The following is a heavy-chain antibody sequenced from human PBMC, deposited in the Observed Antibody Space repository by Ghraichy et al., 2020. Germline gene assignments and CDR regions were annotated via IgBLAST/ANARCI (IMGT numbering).Heavy chain of an antibody. Sequence: GESLNISCAASGFTFSDYYMSWIRQAPGKGLEWVSYISSSSSYTNYADSVKGRFTISRDNAKNSLYLQMNSLRAEDTAVYYCARDSGIKSYYYGMDVWGQGTTVTVSS. CDR3: ARDSGIKSYYYGMDV. CDR1: GFTFSDYY. V-gene: IGHV3-11*06. D-gene: IGHD2-15*01. J-gene: IGHJ6*02. CDR2: ISSSSSYT.